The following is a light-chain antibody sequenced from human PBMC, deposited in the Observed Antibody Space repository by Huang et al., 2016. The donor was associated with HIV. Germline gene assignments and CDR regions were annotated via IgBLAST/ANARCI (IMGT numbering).Light chain of an antibody. V-gene: IGKV3-20*01. CDR3: QLYHNSSYT. Sequence: EIVLTQSPGTLSLSPGERGTLSCRASQSVRSSYLIGYQQKPGQAPRLLIYGASKRATGVPDRFRGSGSGTDFTLTISRLEPEDFAVYYCQLYHNSSYTFGQGTKLEIK. J-gene: IGKJ2*01. CDR2: GAS. CDR1: QSVRSSY.